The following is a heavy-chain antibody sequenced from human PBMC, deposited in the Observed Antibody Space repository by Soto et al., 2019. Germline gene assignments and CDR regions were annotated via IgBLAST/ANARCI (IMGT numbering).Heavy chain of an antibody. V-gene: IGHV3-15*07. CDR2: IKTQNDGVTT. Sequence: GGSLRLSCAASGFTFTNAWFNWARKAPGKGLEWSGRIKTQNDGVTTGYAAPVKDRFTISRDDSKNTLYLQMNSLKTEGTGVYFCTADLPTFNRQLDAWGQGT. CDR1: GFTFTNAW. CDR3: TADLPTFNRQLDA. D-gene: IGHD1-26*01. J-gene: IGHJ5*02.